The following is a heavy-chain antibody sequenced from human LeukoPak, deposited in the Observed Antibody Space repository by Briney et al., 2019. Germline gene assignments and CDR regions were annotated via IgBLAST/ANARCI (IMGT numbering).Heavy chain of an antibody. CDR3: TREIGKGKNDY. CDR2: INSDGSST. V-gene: IGHV3-74*01. Sequence: PGGSLRLSCAASGFTSSTYWMHWVRQAPGKGLVWVSRINSDGSSTSYADSVKGRFTISRDNAKNTLYLQMNSLRAEDTAVYYCTREIGKGKNDYWGQGTLVTVSS. D-gene: IGHD3-22*01. J-gene: IGHJ4*02. CDR1: GFTSSTYW.